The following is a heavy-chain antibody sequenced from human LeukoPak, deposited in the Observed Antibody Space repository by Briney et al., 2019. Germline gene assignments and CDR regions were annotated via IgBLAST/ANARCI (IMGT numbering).Heavy chain of an antibody. Sequence: GGSLRLSCAASGFTFSSYAMSWVRQAPGKGLEWVSAISGSGGSTYYADSVKGRFTISRDNSKNTLYLQMNSLRAEDTAVYYCAKRLPYDILTGSEYYYYYGMDVWGQGTTVTVSS. D-gene: IGHD3-9*01. V-gene: IGHV3-23*01. J-gene: IGHJ6*02. CDR1: GFTFSSYA. CDR3: AKRLPYDILTGSEYYYYYGMDV. CDR2: ISGSGGST.